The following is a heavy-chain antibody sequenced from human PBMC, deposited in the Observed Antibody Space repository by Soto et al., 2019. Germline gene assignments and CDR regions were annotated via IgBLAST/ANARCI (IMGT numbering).Heavy chain of an antibody. CDR2: IKPDNGDT. CDR3: ATSYASGFVP. D-gene: IGHD3-10*01. V-gene: IGHV1-18*04. J-gene: IGHJ5*02. Sequence: QLQLVQSGAEVERPGASVRVSCKAYGYPFSKYGISWIRQAPGQGLEWMGWIKPDNGDTNYAQKFQGRVTMTTDTSSTTAYMELRSLRSDDTAVYYCATSYASGFVPWGQGTLVSVSS. CDR1: GYPFSKYG.